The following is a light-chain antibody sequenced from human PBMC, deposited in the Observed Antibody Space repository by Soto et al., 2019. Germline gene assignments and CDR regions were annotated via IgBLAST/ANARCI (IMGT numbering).Light chain of an antibody. CDR1: QSIGTF. Sequence: IHMTQSPSSLSAFVVDRVTMTCRASQSIGTFLSWYQQKPGRAPKLLIYAASSLQIGVPSRFSGSGSGTNFTLTISSLQPEDFATYFCQQNYDTPITFGQGTRLEIK. CDR3: QQNYDTPIT. V-gene: IGKV1-39*01. CDR2: AAS. J-gene: IGKJ5*01.